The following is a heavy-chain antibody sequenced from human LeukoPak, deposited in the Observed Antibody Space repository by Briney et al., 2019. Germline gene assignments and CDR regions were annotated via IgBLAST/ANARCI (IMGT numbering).Heavy chain of an antibody. J-gene: IGHJ4*02. CDR1: GFTVSSNY. CDR3: ARDSGTTYYYDSSGYYPFDY. CDR2: IYSGGST. V-gene: IGHV3-66*01. D-gene: IGHD3-22*01. Sequence: PGGSLRLSCAASGFTVSSNYMSWVRQAPGKGLKWVSVIYSGGSTYYADSVKGRFTISRDNAKNSLYLQMNSLRAEDTAVYYCARDSGTTYYYDSSGYYPFDYWGQGTLVTVSS.